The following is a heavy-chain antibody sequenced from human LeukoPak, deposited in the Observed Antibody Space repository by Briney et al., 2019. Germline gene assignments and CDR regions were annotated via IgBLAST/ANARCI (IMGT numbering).Heavy chain of an antibody. CDR1: GGSISSSSYY. J-gene: IGHJ3*02. CDR3: ARVAPRGAFDI. Sequence: SETLSLTCTVSGGSISSSSYYWGWIRQPPGKGLEWIGSIYYSGSTYYNPSLKSRVTISVDTSKNQFSLKLSSVTAADTAVYYCARVAPRGAFDIWGQGTMVTVSS. V-gene: IGHV4-39*07. CDR2: IYYSGST.